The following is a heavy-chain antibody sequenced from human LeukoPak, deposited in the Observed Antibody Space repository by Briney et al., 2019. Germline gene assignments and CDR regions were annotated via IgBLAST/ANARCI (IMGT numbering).Heavy chain of an antibody. V-gene: IGHV1-24*01. D-gene: IGHD3-22*01. J-gene: IGHJ4*02. Sequence: ASVKVSCKVSGYGYTLTELYIHWVRQAPGKGLEWMGGFNPANGETVYAQKFQGRVTMSEDTSSDTAYMELSSLRPEDTAVYYCATPYDSTGYYYVAFDSWGQETLVTVSS. CDR3: ATPYDSTGYYYVAFDS. CDR1: GYGYTLTELY. CDR2: FNPANGET.